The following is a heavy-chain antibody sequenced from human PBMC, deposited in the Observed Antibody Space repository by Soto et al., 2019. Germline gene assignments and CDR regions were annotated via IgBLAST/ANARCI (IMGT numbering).Heavy chain of an antibody. CDR3: ARGGGGIAAADTLGY. CDR1: GGTFSSYA. CDR2: IIPIFGTA. J-gene: IGHJ4*02. D-gene: IGHD6-13*01. Sequence: QVQLVQSGAAVKKPGSSVKVSCKASGGTFSSYAISWVRQAPGQGLEWMGGIIPIFGTANYAQKFQGRVTSTANESTSTAYMELSSLRPEYTAVYYCARGGGGIAAADTLGYWGQGTLVTVST. V-gene: IGHV1-69*01.